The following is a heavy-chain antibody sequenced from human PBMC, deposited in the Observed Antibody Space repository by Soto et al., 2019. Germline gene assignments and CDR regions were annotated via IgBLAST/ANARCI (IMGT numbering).Heavy chain of an antibody. CDR2: IIPIFGTA. D-gene: IGHD2-15*01. J-gene: IGHJ6*02. CDR3: ARPRYCSGGSCYSIDYYYGMDV. CDR1: GGTFSSYA. Sequence: SVKVSCNASGGTFSSYAISWVRQAPGQGLEWMGGIIPIFGTANYAQKFQGRVTITADDSTSTAYMELSSLRSEDTAVYYCARPRYCSGGSCYSIDYYYGMDVWGQGTTVTVSS. V-gene: IGHV1-69*13.